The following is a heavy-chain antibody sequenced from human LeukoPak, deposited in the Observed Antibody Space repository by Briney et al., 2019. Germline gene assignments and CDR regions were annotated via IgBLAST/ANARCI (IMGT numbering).Heavy chain of an antibody. CDR2: IYHSGTT. J-gene: IGHJ4*02. V-gene: IGHV4-4*02. CDR1: GGSISSSNW. D-gene: IGHD1-14*01. Sequence: SETLSLTCAVSGGSISSSNWWSWVRQPPGKGLEWIGIIYHSGTTYYNPSLKSRVTMSVDTSKNQFSLKLSTVTAADTAVYYCVRVNQYSGTDYWGQGTLVTVSS. CDR3: VRVNQYSGTDY.